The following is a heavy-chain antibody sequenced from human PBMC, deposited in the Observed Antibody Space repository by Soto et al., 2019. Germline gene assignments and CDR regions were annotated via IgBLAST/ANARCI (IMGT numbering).Heavy chain of an antibody. D-gene: IGHD5-18*01. CDR3: ARVYPSDTRYGYVGNNWFDP. CDR2: INPSGGST. Sequence: QVQLVQSGAEVKKPGASVKVSCKASGYTFTSYYMHWVRQAPGQGLEWMGIINPSGGSTSYAQKFHGRVTMTRDTSTSTVYMELSSLRSEDTAVYYCARVYPSDTRYGYVGNNWFDPWGQGTLVTVSS. CDR1: GYTFTSYY. V-gene: IGHV1-46*03. J-gene: IGHJ5*02.